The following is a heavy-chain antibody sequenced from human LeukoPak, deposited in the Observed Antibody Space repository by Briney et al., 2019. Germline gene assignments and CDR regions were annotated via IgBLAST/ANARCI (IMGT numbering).Heavy chain of an antibody. CDR2: TYYRSKWYN. J-gene: IGHJ4*02. CDR3: ARGAGSYYFDF. CDR1: GDSVSSNSAA. D-gene: IGHD3-10*01. Sequence: SQTLSLTCAISGDSVSSNSAAWNWIRQSPPRGLEWLGRTYYRSKWYNDYAVSVKSRITITPDTSRNQFSLQLNSVTPEDTAVYYCARGAGSYYFDFWGQGTLVTVSS. V-gene: IGHV6-1*01.